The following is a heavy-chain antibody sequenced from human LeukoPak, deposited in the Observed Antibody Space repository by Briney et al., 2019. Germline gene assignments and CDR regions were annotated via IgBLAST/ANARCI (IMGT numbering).Heavy chain of an antibody. CDR3: AKSAALLILYYMDV. CDR1: GFTFSSDA. D-gene: IGHD2-21*01. Sequence: GGSLRLSCAVSGFTFSSDAMTWVRQAPGKGLEWVSAISGSGTKTYYADSVKGRFTISRDTSKNTLYLQMNTLRAEDTAVYYCAKSAALLILYYMDVWGKGTTVTVSS. CDR2: ISGSGTKT. J-gene: IGHJ6*03. V-gene: IGHV3-23*01.